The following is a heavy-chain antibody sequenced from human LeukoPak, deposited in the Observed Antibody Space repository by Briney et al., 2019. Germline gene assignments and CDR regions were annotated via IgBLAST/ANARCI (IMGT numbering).Heavy chain of an antibody. Sequence: ASVKVSCKASGYTFTGYYMHWVRQAPGQGLEWMGWISAYNGNTNYAQKLQGRVTMTTDTSTSTAYMELRSLRSDDTAVYYCARDSLFDYWGQGTLVTVSS. CDR3: ARDSLFDY. CDR2: ISAYNGNT. J-gene: IGHJ4*02. CDR1: GYTFTGYY. V-gene: IGHV1-18*04.